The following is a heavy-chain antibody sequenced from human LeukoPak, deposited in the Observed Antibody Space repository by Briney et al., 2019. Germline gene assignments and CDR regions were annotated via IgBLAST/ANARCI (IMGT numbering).Heavy chain of an antibody. CDR1: GFTFSSYN. CDR2: ISNSGSNT. CDR3: AREGGSGNYLYS. V-gene: IGHV3-48*01. Sequence: GGSLRLSCAASGFTFSSYNMNWVRQASGKGLEWISYISNSGSNTFYADSVKGRFTTSRDNAENSLYLQMNSLKADDTAVYYCAREGGSGNYLYSWGQGTLVTVSS. D-gene: IGHD3-10*01. J-gene: IGHJ4*02.